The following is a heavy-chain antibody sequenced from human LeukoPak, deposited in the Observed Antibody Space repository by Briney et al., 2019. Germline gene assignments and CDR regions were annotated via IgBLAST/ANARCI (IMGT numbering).Heavy chain of an antibody. CDR3: VKGQKHDFWSGHSHVYFDY. J-gene: IGHJ4*02. CDR2: ISGSGGST. Sequence: SGGSLRLSCAASGFTFSSYAMSWVRQAPGKGLEWVSAISGSGGSTYYADSVKGRFTISSDNSKNTLYLQMNSLRAEDTAIYFCVKGQKHDFWSGHSHVYFDYWGRGALVTVSS. CDR1: GFTFSSYA. V-gene: IGHV3-23*01. D-gene: IGHD3-3*01.